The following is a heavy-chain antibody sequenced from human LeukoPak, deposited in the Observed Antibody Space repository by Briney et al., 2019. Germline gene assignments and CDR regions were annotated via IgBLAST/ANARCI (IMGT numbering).Heavy chain of an antibody. CDR2: ISAYNGNT. CDR1: GYTFTSYA. CDR3: ARRVSPYDFFDY. V-gene: IGHV1-18*01. J-gene: IGHJ4*02. D-gene: IGHD3-3*01. Sequence: ASVKVSCKASGYTFTSYAFRWVRQAPGQGLEWMGWISAYNGNTNYAQNLQGRVTMTTDTSTSTAYMELRSLRSDDTAVYYCARRVSPYDFFDYWGQGTLVTVSS.